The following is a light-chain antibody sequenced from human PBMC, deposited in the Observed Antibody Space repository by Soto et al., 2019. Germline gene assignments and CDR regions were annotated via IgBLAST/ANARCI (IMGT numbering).Light chain of an antibody. CDR3: SSYAGSNSWV. CDR1: SSDVGGYNY. J-gene: IGLJ3*02. V-gene: IGLV2-8*01. CDR2: EVS. Sequence: QSVLTQPPSASGPPGQSVTISCTGTSSDVGGYNYVSWYQQHPGKAPKLMIYEVSKRPSGVPDRFSGSKSGNTASLTVSGLQAEDEADYYCSSYAGSNSWVFGGGTKLTVL.